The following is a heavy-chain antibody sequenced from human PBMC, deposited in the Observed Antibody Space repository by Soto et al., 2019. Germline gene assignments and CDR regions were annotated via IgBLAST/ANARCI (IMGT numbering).Heavy chain of an antibody. D-gene: IGHD4-17*01. J-gene: IGHJ4*02. CDR1: VYTFTGYD. Sequence: QVQLGQSGAEVKKPGASVKVSFKASVYTFTGYDINWVRQATGQGLEWMGWMNPNSGNTGYAQKFQGRVTMTRNTSISTAYMELSSLRAEDTAVYYCARTLYGDNVDYWGQGTLVTVSS. CDR2: MNPNSGNT. V-gene: IGHV1-8*01. CDR3: ARTLYGDNVDY.